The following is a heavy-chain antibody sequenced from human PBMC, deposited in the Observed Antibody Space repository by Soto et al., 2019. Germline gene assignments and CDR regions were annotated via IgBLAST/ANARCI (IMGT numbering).Heavy chain of an antibody. CDR2: IYYSGST. CDR3: AREAARVRGEDLFPGSGFWFDP. V-gene: IGHV4-31*03. Sequence: QVQLQESGPGLVKPSQTLSLTCTVSGGSISSGGYYWSWIRQHPGKGLEWIGYIYYSGSTYYNPSLKSRVTISVDTSKNQFSLKLSSVTAADTAVYYCAREAARVRGEDLFPGSGFWFDPWGQGTLVTVSS. CDR1: GGSISSGGYY. J-gene: IGHJ5*02. D-gene: IGHD3-10*01.